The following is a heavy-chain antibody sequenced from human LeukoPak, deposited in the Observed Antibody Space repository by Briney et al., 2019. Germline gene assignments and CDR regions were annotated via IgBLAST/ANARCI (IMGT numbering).Heavy chain of an antibody. J-gene: IGHJ5*02. Sequence: GGSLRLSCVVPGFTFKTYSMNWVRQAPGKGLEWVSSISSGGTYVDYADSVKGRFTISRDNSKSTLYLQMNSLRAEDTAVYYCAKDQSLDGGNVRGYFDPWGQGTLVTVSS. CDR2: ISSGGTYV. D-gene: IGHD4-23*01. CDR1: GFTFKTYS. CDR3: AKDQSLDGGNVRGYFDP. V-gene: IGHV3-21*04.